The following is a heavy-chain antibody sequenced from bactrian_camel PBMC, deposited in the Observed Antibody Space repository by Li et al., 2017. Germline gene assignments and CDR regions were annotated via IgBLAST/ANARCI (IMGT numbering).Heavy chain of an antibody. CDR2: SDGAGTV. Sequence: QLVESGGGSVQTGGSLRLSCVAKGHTDGKYAMAWFRQAPGKEREGVAASDGAGTVSYGDFVKGRFTISKDNTKNTLTLQTNSLKPEDTAMYYCAAGCPIWTGLLSGDWGQGTQVTVS. J-gene: IGHJ4*01. CDR1: GHTDGKYA. D-gene: IGHD6*01. CDR3: AAGCPIWTGLLSGD. V-gene: IGHV3S55*01.